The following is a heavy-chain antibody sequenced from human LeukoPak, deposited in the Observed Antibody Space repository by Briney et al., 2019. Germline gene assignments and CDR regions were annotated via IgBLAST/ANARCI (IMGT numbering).Heavy chain of an antibody. CDR2: VHLDGRT. CDR3: AREGGFYRPLDY. J-gene: IGHJ4*02. CDR1: GGSVSSTNW. Sequence: PSETLSLTCGVSGGSVSSTNWWTWIRQPPGKGLEWIGEVHLDGRTNFNPSLKSRLTMSVNLSENHVSLKLTSVTAADTAVYYCAREGGFYRPLDYSGQGTLVTVSS. V-gene: IGHV4-4*02. D-gene: IGHD6-25*01.